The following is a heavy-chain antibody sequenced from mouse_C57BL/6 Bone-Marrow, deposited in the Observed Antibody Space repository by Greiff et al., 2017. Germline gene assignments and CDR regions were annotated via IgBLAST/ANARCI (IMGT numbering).Heavy chain of an antibody. CDR2: IYPTSGRT. CDR3: ARSGTLGRSFDY. J-gene: IGHJ2*01. Sequence: VQLQQPGAELVKPGASVKMSCKASGYTFTSYWITWVKQRPGQGLEWIGDIYPTSGRTNYNEKFKSKAIQTVDTSSNTAYMQLSSLTAEDSAVFYCARSGTLGRSFDYWGQGTTLTVSS. D-gene: IGHD4-1*01. V-gene: IGHV1-55*01. CDR1: GYTFTSYW.